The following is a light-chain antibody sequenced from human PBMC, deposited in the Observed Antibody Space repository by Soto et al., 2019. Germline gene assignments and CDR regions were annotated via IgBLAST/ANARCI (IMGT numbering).Light chain of an antibody. J-gene: IGKJ2*01. Sequence: DIQMTQSPSSLSASVGDRVTITCRASQSISSYLNWYQQKPGKAPKLLIYAAASLQSGVTSRFSGSGSGTDFTLTSSSLQPEDFATYYCQQSYSTPRTFGQGTKLEIK. CDR3: QQSYSTPRT. CDR1: QSISSY. V-gene: IGKV1-39*01. CDR2: AAA.